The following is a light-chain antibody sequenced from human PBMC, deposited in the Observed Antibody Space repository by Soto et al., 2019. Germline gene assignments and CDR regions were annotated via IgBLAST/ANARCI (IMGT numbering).Light chain of an antibody. V-gene: IGLV2-23*03. J-gene: IGLJ1*01. Sequence: QSALTQPASVSGSPGQSITISCTGTSSDVGSYNLVSWYQQHPGKAPKLMIYEGSKRPSGVSNRFSGSKSGNTASLTISGLQAEDEADYYCCSYAGSSTVLYVFGTGTKVTDL. CDR2: EGS. CDR1: SSDVGSYNL. CDR3: CSYAGSSTVLYV.